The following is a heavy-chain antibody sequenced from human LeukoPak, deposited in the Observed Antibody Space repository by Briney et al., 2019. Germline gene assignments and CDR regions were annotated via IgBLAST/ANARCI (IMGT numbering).Heavy chain of an antibody. CDR1: GFTFSSYA. CDR2: ITASGGST. Sequence: PGGSLRLSCAASGFTFSSYAMSWVRQTPGKGLEWVSGITASGGSTYHADSVKGRFTISRDNSIYTLNLQMNNLRAEDTAIYYCAKGLGFWSGYYTPFDYWGQGSSVTVSS. D-gene: IGHD3-3*01. CDR3: AKGLGFWSGYYTPFDY. J-gene: IGHJ4*02. V-gene: IGHV3-23*01.